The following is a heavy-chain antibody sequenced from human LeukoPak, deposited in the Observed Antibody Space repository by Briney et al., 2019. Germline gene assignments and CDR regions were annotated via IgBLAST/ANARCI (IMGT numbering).Heavy chain of an antibody. CDR3: ASWPGGWYGEDS. V-gene: IGHV1-46*01. Sequence: ASVKVSCKASGYTFTSYYMHWVRQAPGQGLEWMGIINPSGGSTSYAQKFQGRVIMTRDTSTSTVYMELSSLRSEDTAVYYCASWPGGWYGEDSWGQGTLVTVSS. D-gene: IGHD6-19*01. CDR1: GYTFTSYY. J-gene: IGHJ4*02. CDR2: INPSGGST.